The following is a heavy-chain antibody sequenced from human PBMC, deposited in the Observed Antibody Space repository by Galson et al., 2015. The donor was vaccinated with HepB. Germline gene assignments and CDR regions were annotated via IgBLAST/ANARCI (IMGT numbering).Heavy chain of an antibody. J-gene: IGHJ6*02. CDR2: IYSGGNT. CDR1: GFTVSDNY. V-gene: IGHV3-66*01. D-gene: IGHD3-16*01. Sequence: SLRLSCAASGFTVSDNYMSWVRQAPGKGLEWVSVIYSGGNTYYADSVKDRFTISRDNSKNTVYLQMNSLRGEDTAVYYCARGRMDYAMDVWGRGTTVTVSS. CDR3: ARGRMDYAMDV.